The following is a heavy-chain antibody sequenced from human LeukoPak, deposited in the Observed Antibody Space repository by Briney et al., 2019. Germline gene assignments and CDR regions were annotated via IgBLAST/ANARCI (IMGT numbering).Heavy chain of an antibody. CDR2: ISSSGNTI. Sequence: GGSLRLSCAASGFTFSSYEMNWVRQAPGKGLEWVSYISSSGNTIYYADSVKGRFTISRDNAKNSLYLQMNSLRAEDTAVYYCARAPRGAYYYYYYMDVWGKGTTVTVSS. J-gene: IGHJ6*03. CDR1: GFTFSSYE. V-gene: IGHV3-48*03. CDR3: ARAPRGAYYYYYYMDV.